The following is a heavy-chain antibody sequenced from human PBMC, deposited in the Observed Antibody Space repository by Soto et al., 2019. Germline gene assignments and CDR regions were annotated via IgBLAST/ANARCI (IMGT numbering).Heavy chain of an antibody. CDR2: ITSKSTTI. Sequence: SLRLSCAASGFTFTSYSMNWVRQAPGQGLEWVSYITSKSTTIKYADSVKGRFTVSRDNAKNSLYLQLNSLRDEDTAVYYCAREMGACSDSSCYPGPYDSWGQGTLVTVSS. J-gene: IGHJ5*02. D-gene: IGHD3-16*01. CDR1: GFTFTSYS. V-gene: IGHV3-48*02. CDR3: AREMGACSDSSCYPGPYDS.